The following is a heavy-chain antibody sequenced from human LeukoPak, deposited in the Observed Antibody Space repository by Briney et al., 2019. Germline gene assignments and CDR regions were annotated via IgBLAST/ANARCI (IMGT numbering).Heavy chain of an antibody. CDR1: GFTFHIYA. CDR3: AKGGQQLAKNDY. V-gene: IGHV3-23*01. D-gene: IGHD6-13*01. J-gene: IGHJ4*02. CDR2: ISAGGGDT. Sequence: GGSLRLSCAASGFTFHIYAESWVRQAPGKGLEWVSSISAGGGDTYYADSVKGRFTISRDNSKNTLYLQMSSLSAEDTAVYYCAKGGQQLAKNDYWGQGTLVTVSS.